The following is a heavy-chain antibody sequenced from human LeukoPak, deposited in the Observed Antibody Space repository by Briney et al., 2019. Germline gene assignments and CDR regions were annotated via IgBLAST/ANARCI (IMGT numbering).Heavy chain of an antibody. CDR1: GYTFTSYG. D-gene: IGHD3-22*01. J-gene: IGHJ4*02. CDR2: ISAYNGNT. CDR3: ARAPPLYYYDSSGYYHFDC. V-gene: IGHV1-18*01. Sequence: ASVKVSCKASGYTFTSYGISWVRQAPGQGLERMGWISAYNGNTNYAQKLQGRVTMTTDTSTSTAYMELRSLRSDDTAVYYCARAPPLYYYDSSGYYHFDCWGQGTLVTVSS.